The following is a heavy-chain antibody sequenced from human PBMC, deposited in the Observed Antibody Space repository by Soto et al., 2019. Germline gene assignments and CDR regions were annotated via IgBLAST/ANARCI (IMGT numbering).Heavy chain of an antibody. CDR3: ARGRLGYCSSTSCYYYYYGMDV. CDR2: INHSGST. CDR1: GDSISSGNKY. J-gene: IGHJ6*02. D-gene: IGHD2-2*01. Sequence: SETLSLTCTVSGDSISSGNKYWSWIRQPPGKGLEWIGEINHSGSTNYNPSLKSRVTISVDTSKNQFSLKLSSVTAADTAVYYCARGRLGYCSSTSCYYYYYGMDVWGQGTTVTVSS. V-gene: IGHV4-39*07.